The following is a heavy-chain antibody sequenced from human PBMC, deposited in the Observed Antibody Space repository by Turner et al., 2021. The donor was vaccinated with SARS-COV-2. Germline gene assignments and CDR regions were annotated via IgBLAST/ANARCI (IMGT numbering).Heavy chain of an antibody. Sequence: VQLVESAGGVVQPGRTLRLSCAASEVTLSRYGMHWVSQAPGKGLEWVAVIWYDGSNKYYADSVEGRFTISRDNSKNTLYLQMNSLRAEDTAVYYCARDHYYDSSGYTLDAFDIWGQGTMVTISS. CDR1: EVTLSRYG. J-gene: IGHJ3*02. CDR3: ARDHYYDSSGYTLDAFDI. V-gene: IGHV3-33*01. CDR2: IWYDGSNK. D-gene: IGHD3-22*01.